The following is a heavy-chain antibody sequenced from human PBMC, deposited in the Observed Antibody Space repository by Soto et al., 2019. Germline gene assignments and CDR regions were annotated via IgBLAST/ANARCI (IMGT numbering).Heavy chain of an antibody. D-gene: IGHD3-3*01. V-gene: IGHV3-21*01. Sequence: GGSLRLSCAAPVFAFSRYSVNWVRQAPGKGLEWVSSISSTTNYIYYADSMKGRFTVSRDNAKNSLYLDMNSLSAEDTAVYYCAREYEDLTSNFDYWGQGTLVTVSS. J-gene: IGHJ4*02. CDR1: VFAFSRYS. CDR2: ISSTTNYI. CDR3: AREYEDLTSNFDY.